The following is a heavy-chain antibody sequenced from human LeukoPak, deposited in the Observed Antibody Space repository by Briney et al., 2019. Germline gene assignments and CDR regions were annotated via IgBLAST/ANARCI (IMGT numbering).Heavy chain of an antibody. V-gene: IGHV3-48*03. J-gene: IGHJ4*02. CDR3: ARVHYDSSGYYATWGFDS. Sequence: GVSLRLSCAASGCTFSTYEMIWVRQAPGKGLEGVSYISTSSSTIYYADSVKGRFTISRDNAKNSLYLQMNSLRAEDTAVYYCARVHYDSSGYYATWGFDSWGRGTLVTVSS. CDR2: ISTSSSTI. D-gene: IGHD3-22*01. CDR1: GCTFSTYE.